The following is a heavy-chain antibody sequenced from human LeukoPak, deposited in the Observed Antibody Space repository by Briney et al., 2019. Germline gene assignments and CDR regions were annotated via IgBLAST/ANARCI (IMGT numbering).Heavy chain of an antibody. CDR2: IFYRGNT. CDR1: GDSMSSSNYY. Sequence: SETLSLTCSVSGDSMSSSNYYWGWIRQPPGKSLEWLGSIFYRGNTKYNPSLGRRLTLSVDTSKNQFSLKLSSVTAADTAVYFCVRINFSILTPLDDHWGQGIPVTVSS. D-gene: IGHD3-9*01. CDR3: VRINFSILTPLDDH. J-gene: IGHJ4*02. V-gene: IGHV4-39*07.